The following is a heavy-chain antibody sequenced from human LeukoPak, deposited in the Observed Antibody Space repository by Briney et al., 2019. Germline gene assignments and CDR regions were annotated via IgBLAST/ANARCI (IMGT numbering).Heavy chain of an antibody. V-gene: IGHV3-23*01. CDR1: GFTFSSYA. D-gene: IGHD3-22*01. J-gene: IGHJ4*02. CDR3: AKDFTGYYYDSSGLLDY. Sequence: GGSLRLSCAASGFTFSSYAMSWVRQAPGKGLEWVSAISGSGGSTYYADSVKGRFTISRDNSKNTLYLQMNSLRAEDTAVYYCAKDFTGYYYDSSGLLDYWGQGTLVTVSS. CDR2: ISGSGGST.